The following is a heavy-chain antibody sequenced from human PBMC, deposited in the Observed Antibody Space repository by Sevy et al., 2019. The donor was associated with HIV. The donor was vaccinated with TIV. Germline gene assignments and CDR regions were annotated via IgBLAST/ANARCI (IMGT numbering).Heavy chain of an antibody. V-gene: IGHV3-21*05. J-gene: IGHJ6*02. D-gene: IGHD2-8*01. CDR3: VRDCGKGYAMDV. CDR2: IGGSGHYI. Sequence: GGSLRLSCAASGFTFSNYAMNWVRQAPWKGLEWVSYIGGSGHYIFYADSVKGRFTISRDNARNSLYLQMNNLRGEDTGFYYCVRDCGKGYAMDVWGQGATVTVSS. CDR1: GFTFSNYA.